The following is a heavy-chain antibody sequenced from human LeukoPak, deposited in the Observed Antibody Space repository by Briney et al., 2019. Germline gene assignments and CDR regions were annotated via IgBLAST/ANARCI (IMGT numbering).Heavy chain of an antibody. V-gene: IGHV4-61*02. CDR3: ARRSVAVAGKRDY. J-gene: IGHJ4*02. CDR1: GGSISSGSYY. D-gene: IGHD6-19*01. CDR2: IYTSGST. Sequence: SETLSLTCTVSGGSISSGSYYWSWIRQPAGKGLEWIGRIYTSGSTNYNPSLKSRVTISVDTSKNQFSLKLSSVTAADTAVYYCARRSVAVAGKRDYWGQGTLVTVSS.